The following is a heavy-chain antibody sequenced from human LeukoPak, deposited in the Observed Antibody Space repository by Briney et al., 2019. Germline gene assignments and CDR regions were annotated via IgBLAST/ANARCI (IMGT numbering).Heavy chain of an antibody. Sequence: TSETLSLTCSVCDGSINSYYWNWIRRPPGKGLEWIGYIYYNGNTNYSPSLKSRVTMSVDTSKNLFSLKVSSVTAADTAVYYCARGRSNYYGMDVWGQGTTVTVSS. V-gene: IGHV4-59*01. J-gene: IGHJ6*02. D-gene: IGHD1-26*01. CDR1: DGSINSYY. CDR2: IYYNGNT. CDR3: ARGRSNYYGMDV.